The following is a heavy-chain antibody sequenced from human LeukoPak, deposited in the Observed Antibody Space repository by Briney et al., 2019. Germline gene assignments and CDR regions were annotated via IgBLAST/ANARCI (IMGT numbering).Heavy chain of an antibody. J-gene: IGHJ4*02. CDR1: GFSLSSHW. CDR2: INNDGSYI. D-gene: IGHD1-7*01. V-gene: IGHV3-74*03. Sequence: GGSLRLSCAASGFSLSSHWMHWVRQAPGKGPMWVSLINNDGSYITYADSVKGRFTMSRDNAGNTLYLQMSSLRADDTAVYYCARVGENFCGGFDSWGQGTLLTVSS. CDR3: ARVGENFCGGFDS.